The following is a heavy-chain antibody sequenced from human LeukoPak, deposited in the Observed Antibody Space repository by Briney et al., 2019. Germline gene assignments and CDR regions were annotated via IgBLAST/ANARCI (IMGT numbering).Heavy chain of an antibody. J-gene: IGHJ6*02. Sequence: SVKVSCKASGGTFSSYAISWVRQAPGQGLEWMGGIVPIFGTANYAQKFQGRVTITADESTSTAYMELSSLRSEDTAVYYCARDLAASGYYYYYGMDVWGQGTTVTVSS. CDR2: IVPIFGTA. D-gene: IGHD6-6*01. V-gene: IGHV1-69*13. CDR1: GGTFSSYA. CDR3: ARDLAASGYYYYYGMDV.